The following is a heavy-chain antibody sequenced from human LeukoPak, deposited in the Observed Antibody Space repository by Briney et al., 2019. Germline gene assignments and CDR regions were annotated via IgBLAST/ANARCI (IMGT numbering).Heavy chain of an antibody. D-gene: IGHD2-21*02. CDR1: GGSLSIYY. CDR3: ARFSSAKYCGGDCNDY. CDR2: MSYSGRS. Sequence: PSETLSLTCTVSGGSLSIYYCSWIRQTPEKVLEWIGYMSYSGRSDYGPSLKSRVTMSVDTSKNQFSLKLSSVTAADTAVYYCARFSSAKYCGGDCNDYWGQGTLVSVSS. J-gene: IGHJ4*02. V-gene: IGHV4-59*12.